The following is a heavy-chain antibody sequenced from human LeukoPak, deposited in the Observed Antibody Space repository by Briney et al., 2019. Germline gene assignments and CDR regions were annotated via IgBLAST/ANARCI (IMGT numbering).Heavy chain of an antibody. CDR2: IIPIFGTA. Sequence: ASVKVSCKASGGTFSSYAISWVRQAPGQGLEWMGGIIPIFGTANYAQKFQGRVTITTDTSTSTAYMELRSLRSDDTAVYYCARDLLIVVVPAAIGAFDIWGQGTMVTVSS. J-gene: IGHJ3*02. CDR1: GGTFSSYA. CDR3: ARDLLIVVVPAAIGAFDI. V-gene: IGHV1-69*05. D-gene: IGHD2-2*01.